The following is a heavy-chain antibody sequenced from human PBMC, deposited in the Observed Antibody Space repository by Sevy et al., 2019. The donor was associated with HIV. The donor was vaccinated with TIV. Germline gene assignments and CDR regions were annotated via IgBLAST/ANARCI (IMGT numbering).Heavy chain of an antibody. J-gene: IGHJ4*02. V-gene: IGHV3-74*01. CDR2: INSDGSKT. CDR1: GFTFSSYW. Sequence: GGSLRLSCAASGFTFSSYWMHWVRQAPGKGLVWVSHINSDGSKTGYADSVKGRFTISRDNAKNTLYLQMNSLRAEDTAVYYCARDKSATAVDHWGQGTLVTVSS. CDR3: ARDKSATAVDH. D-gene: IGHD6-25*01.